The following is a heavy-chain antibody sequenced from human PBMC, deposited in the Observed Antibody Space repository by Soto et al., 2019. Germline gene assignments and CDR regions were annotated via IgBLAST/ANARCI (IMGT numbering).Heavy chain of an antibody. J-gene: IGHJ4*02. CDR3: ASALRNQLLSDF. D-gene: IGHD4-17*01. V-gene: IGHV1-8*01. Sequence: QVQLVQSGAEVRQPGASVKVSCKTSGYTFSDYDITWVRQATGQGLEWMGWMNPDSANTGYAQKFQGRVTMTRDTSIDTAYMELNSLTSEDTAVYYCASALRNQLLSDFWGQGTQVTVSS. CDR2: MNPDSANT. CDR1: GYTFSDYD.